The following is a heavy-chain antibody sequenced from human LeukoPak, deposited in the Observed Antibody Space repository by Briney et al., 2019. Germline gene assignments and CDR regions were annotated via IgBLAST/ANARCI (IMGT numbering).Heavy chain of an antibody. Sequence: SVKVSCKASGDSFSNYGFSWVRQAPGQGLEWMGGIIPMFGAPNYAQRFKGRVTITAGAFTSTVYMELSSLTSDDTAVYYCARDAGGTYRSYYALHVWGQGTRSPS. CDR2: IIPMFGAP. D-gene: IGHD3-16*01. J-gene: IGHJ6*02. V-gene: IGHV1-69*13. CDR1: GDSFSNYG. CDR3: ARDAGGTYRSYYALHV.